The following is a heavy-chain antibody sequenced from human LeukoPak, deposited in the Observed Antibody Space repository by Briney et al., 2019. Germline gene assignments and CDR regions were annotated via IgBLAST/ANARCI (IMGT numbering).Heavy chain of an antibody. CDR3: ARDPAGIAAAGLDY. CDR1: GFTFSSYA. Sequence: GGSLRLSCAASGFTFSSYAMHWVRQAPGKGLEWVAVISYDGSNKYYADSVKGRFTISRGNSKNTLYLQMNSLRAEDTAVYYCARDPAGIAAAGLDYWGQGTLVTVSS. V-gene: IGHV3-30-3*01. CDR2: ISYDGSNK. D-gene: IGHD6-13*01. J-gene: IGHJ4*02.